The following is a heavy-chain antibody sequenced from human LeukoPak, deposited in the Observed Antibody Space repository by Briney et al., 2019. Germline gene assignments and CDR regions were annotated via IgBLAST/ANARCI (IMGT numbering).Heavy chain of an antibody. D-gene: IGHD3-3*01. CDR1: GYTFTNYG. V-gene: IGHV1-2*02. CDR2: INPNSGGT. CDR3: ARAKEWLSHGALGY. J-gene: IGHJ4*02. Sequence: GASVKVSCKASGYTFTNYGISWVRQAPGQGLEWMGWINPNSGGTNYAQKFQGRVTMTRDTSISTAYMELSRLRSDDTAVYYCARAKEWLSHGALGYWGQGTLVTVSS.